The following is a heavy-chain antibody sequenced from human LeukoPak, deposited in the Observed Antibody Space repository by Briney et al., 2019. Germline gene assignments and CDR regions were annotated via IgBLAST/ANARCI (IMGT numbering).Heavy chain of an antibody. V-gene: IGHV3-30*18. Sequence: GRSLRLSCAASGFTFNTYGMHWVRQAPGKWLEWVAIISYDGSDKYYADSVRGRLTISRDNCKNTLYLQLNSLRAEDTAVYYCAKGHQHYYDGSGYYFYGLDVWGQGTTVTVSS. CDR3: AKGHQHYYDGSGYYFYGLDV. CDR1: GFTFNTYG. D-gene: IGHD3-22*01. J-gene: IGHJ6*02. CDR2: ISYDGSDK.